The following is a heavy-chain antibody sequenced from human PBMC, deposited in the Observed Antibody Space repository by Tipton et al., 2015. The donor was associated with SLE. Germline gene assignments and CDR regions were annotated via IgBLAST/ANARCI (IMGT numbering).Heavy chain of an antibody. J-gene: IGHJ4*02. CDR2: IWYDGSNK. Sequence: RSLRLSCAASGFTFSSYGMHWVRQAQGKGLEWVAVIWYDGSNKYYADSVKGRFTISRDNSKNTLYLQMNSLRAEDTAVYYCARDQLGIGYYFDYWGQGTLVTVSS. CDR3: ARDQLGIGYYFDY. CDR1: GFTFSSYG. V-gene: IGHV3-33*01. D-gene: IGHD7-27*01.